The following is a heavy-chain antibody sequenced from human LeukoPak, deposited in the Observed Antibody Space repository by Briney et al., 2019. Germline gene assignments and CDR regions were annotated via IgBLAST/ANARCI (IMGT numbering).Heavy chain of an antibody. Sequence: PSETLSLTCTVSGGSISSSSYYWGWIRQPPGKGLEWIGSIYYSGSTYYNPSLKSRVTISVDTSKNQFSLKLSSVTAADTAVYYCATDVAAAGTGDDYWDQGTLVTVSS. J-gene: IGHJ4*02. CDR2: IYYSGST. CDR1: GGSISSSSYY. D-gene: IGHD6-13*01. V-gene: IGHV4-39*02. CDR3: ATDVAAAGTGDDY.